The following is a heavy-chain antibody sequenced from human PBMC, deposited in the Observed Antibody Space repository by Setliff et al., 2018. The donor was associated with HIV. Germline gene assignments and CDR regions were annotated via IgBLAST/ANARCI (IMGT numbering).Heavy chain of an antibody. V-gene: IGHV4-59*11. J-gene: IGHJ5*02. D-gene: IGHD1-26*01. Sequence: LSLTCTVSGDSINTHYWSWIRQPPGKGLEWIGCISHSGNTNFNPSLNSRVTISLDTSKNQFPLRLTSLTAADTAIYYCARSTVGAGASFPWGRGILVTSPQ. CDR3: ARSTVGAGASFP. CDR1: GDSINTHY. CDR2: ISHSGNT.